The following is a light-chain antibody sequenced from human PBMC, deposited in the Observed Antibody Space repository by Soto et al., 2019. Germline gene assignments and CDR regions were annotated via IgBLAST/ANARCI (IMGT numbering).Light chain of an antibody. CDR2: DAS. CDR3: QKYNSAPLT. V-gene: IGKV3-15*01. J-gene: IGKJ4*01. Sequence: EVLMTQSPATLSVSPGERVILSCRASQRISNDLAWYQQKAGQAPRLLIYDASTRATGIPARFSGSGSGTEFTLTISSLQPEDVAAYYCQKYNSAPLTFGGGTKVDIK. CDR1: QRISND.